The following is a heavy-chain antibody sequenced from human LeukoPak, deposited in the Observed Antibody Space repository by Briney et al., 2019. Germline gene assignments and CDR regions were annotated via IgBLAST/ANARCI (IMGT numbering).Heavy chain of an antibody. J-gene: IGHJ6*02. CDR3: ARGQADYGDPKYGMDV. D-gene: IGHD4-17*01. Sequence: PGGSLRLSCVASGFTFGSYSMNWVRQAPGERLEWVSSISSSSTYIYYADSVKGRFTISRDDAKNSLFLQMNSLRAEDTAVYYCARGQADYGDPKYGMDVWGQGTTVTVSS. CDR1: GFTFGSYS. V-gene: IGHV3-21*01. CDR2: ISSSSTYI.